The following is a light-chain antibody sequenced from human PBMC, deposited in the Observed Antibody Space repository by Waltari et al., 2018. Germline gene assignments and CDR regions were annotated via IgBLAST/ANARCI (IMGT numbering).Light chain of an antibody. Sequence: IQLTQSPSSLSASVGDRVTITCRASQGISSYLGWYQQKPGRAPKLLIYEASNLYSGVPSRFSGSGSGTDFTLTISSLQPEDFATDFCQQLSTYPLNFGGGTKVE. CDR3: QQLSTYPLN. CDR2: EAS. V-gene: IGKV1-9*01. J-gene: IGKJ4*01. CDR1: QGISSY.